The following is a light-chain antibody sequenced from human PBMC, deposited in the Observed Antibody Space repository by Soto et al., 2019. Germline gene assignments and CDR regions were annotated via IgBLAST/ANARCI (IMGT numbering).Light chain of an antibody. V-gene: IGLV2-8*01. CDR2: DVT. CDR3: QTWGIGIGV. J-gene: IGLJ3*02. Sequence: QSALTQPPSASGSPGQSVTISCTGTLSDVGGQNFVSWYRQDPGRAPQLIVYDVTQRPSGVPNRFSGSSSGAERYLTISSLHSEDEADYYCQTWGIGIGVFGGGTKLTVL. CDR1: LSDVGGQNF.